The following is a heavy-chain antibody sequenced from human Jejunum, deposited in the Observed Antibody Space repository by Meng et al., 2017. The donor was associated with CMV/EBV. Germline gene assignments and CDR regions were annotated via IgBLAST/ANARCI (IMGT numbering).Heavy chain of an antibody. D-gene: IGHD5-18*01. Sequence: ASGFSFSDNYMTWIRQAPGKGLEWISYITSGGSSIYYADSVKGRFTISRDNAKDLLFLQMNSLRAEDTAMYHCAIVDTAKRGVFDNWGQGTLVTVSS. J-gene: IGHJ4*02. CDR2: ITSGGSSI. CDR1: GFSFSDNY. CDR3: AIVDTAKRGVFDN. V-gene: IGHV3-11*01.